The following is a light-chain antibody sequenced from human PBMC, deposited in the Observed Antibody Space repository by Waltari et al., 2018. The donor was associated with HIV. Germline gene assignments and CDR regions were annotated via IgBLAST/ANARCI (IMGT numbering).Light chain of an antibody. J-gene: IGKJ4*01. V-gene: IGKV4-1*01. CDR3: QQYYSSPLT. CDR2: WAS. Sequence: DVVMTQSPDSQAVSLGERTTIHCQSGRSLLYTNKNYLAWYQQKPGQSPKLLISWASTRESGVPDRFSGSGSGTDFTLTITSLQAQDVAVYYCQQYYSSPLTFGGGTKVEIK. CDR1: RSLLYTNKNY.